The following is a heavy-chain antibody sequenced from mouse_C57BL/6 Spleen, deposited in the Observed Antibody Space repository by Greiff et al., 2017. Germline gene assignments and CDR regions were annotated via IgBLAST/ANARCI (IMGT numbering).Heavy chain of an antibody. CDR1: GFTFSSYG. CDR3: ARQPGNYFDY. V-gene: IGHV5-6*01. CDR2: ISSGGSYT. Sequence: EVQGVESGGDLVKPGGSLKLSCAASGFTFSSYGMSWVRQTPDKRLEWVATISSGGSYTYYPDSVKGRFTISRDNAKNTLYLQMSSLKSEDTAMYYCARQPGNYFDYWGQGTTLTVSS. J-gene: IGHJ2*01.